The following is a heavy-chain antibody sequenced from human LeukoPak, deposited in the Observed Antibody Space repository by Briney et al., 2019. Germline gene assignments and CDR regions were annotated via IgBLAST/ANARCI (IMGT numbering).Heavy chain of an antibody. D-gene: IGHD5-24*01. J-gene: IGHJ4*02. CDR3: ARHRGRAYYFDY. CDR1: GDSISISSSY. V-gene: IGHV4-39*01. CDR2: IYYSGST. Sequence: SETLSLTCTVSGDSISISSSYWGWIRQPPGKGLEWIGNIYYSGSTYYNPSLKSRVTISVDTSKNQFSLKLRSVTAADTAVYYCARHRGRAYYFDYWGQGPLVTVSS.